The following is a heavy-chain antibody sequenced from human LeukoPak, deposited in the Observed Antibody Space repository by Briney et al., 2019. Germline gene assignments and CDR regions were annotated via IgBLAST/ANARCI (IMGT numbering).Heavy chain of an antibody. V-gene: IGHV6-1*01. CDR3: ARDPPGGGNSGSYPVGWFDP. Sequence: SQTLSLTCAISGDSVSSNSAAWNWIRQSPSRGLEWLGRTYYRSKWYNDYAVSVKSRITINPDTSKNQFSLQLNSVTPEDTAVYYCARDPPGGGNSGSYPVGWFDPWGQGTLVTVSS. CDR1: GDSVSSNSAA. CDR2: TYYRSKWYN. J-gene: IGHJ5*02. D-gene: IGHD1-26*01.